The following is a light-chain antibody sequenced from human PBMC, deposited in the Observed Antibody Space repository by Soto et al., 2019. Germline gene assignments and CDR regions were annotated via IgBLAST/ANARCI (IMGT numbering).Light chain of an antibody. J-gene: IGLJ2*01. CDR2: RNN. CDR1: SSNIGSNY. V-gene: IGLV1-47*01. Sequence: QSVLTQPPSASGTPGQRVTISCSGSSSNIGSNYVLWYQHLPGTAPQLLIYRNNQRPSGVPDRFSGSKSGTSASLAISGLRSEDETDYYCAAWDDSLSGVVFGGGTKLTVL. CDR3: AAWDDSLSGVV.